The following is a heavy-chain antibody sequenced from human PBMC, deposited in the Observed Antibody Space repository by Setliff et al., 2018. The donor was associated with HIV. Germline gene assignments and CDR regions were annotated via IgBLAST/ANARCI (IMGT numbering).Heavy chain of an antibody. CDR1: GYAFNDSF. CDR2: ITPDSGGT. Sequence: ASVKVSCKASGYAFNDSFIHWVRQAPGQGLEWMGWITPDSGGTNYAQKFQGRVTMTRDTSTSTAYMELRSLRSDDTAVYYCARVPYRSAWFSGGHDAFDIWGQGTMVTVSS. V-gene: IGHV1-2*02. D-gene: IGHD6-19*01. J-gene: IGHJ3*02. CDR3: ARVPYRSAWFSGGHDAFDI.